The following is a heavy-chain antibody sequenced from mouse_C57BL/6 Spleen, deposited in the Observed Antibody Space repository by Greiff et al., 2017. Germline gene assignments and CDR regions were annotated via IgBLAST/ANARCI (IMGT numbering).Heavy chain of an antibody. CDR2: IHPNSGST. CDR1: GYTFTSYW. Sequence: QVQLQQPGAELVKPGASVKLSCKASGYTFTSYWMHWVKQRPGQGLEWIGMIHPNSGSTNYNEKFKSKATLTVDKSSSTAYMQLSILTSEDSAVYYCARSPLYYDYDGFDYWGQGTTLTVSS. CDR3: ARSPLYYDYDGFDY. V-gene: IGHV1-64*01. D-gene: IGHD2-4*01. J-gene: IGHJ2*01.